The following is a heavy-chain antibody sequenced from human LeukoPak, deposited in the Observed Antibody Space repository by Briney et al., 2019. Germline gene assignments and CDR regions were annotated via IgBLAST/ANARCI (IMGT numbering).Heavy chain of an antibody. J-gene: IGHJ4*02. CDR2: IYYSGST. CDR1: GGSISSYY. CDR3: ARFYYDSSGYYYFDY. V-gene: IGHV4-59*01. Sequence: SETLSLTCTVSGGSISSYYWSWIRQPPGKGLEWIGYIYYSGSTNYNPSLKSRVTISVDTSKNQFSLKLSSVTAADTAVYYCARFYYDSSGYYYFDYWGQGTLVTVSS. D-gene: IGHD3-22*01.